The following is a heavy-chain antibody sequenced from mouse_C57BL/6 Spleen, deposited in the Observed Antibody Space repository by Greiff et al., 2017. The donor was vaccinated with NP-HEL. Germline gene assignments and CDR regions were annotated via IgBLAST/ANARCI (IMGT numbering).Heavy chain of an antibody. J-gene: IGHJ2*01. D-gene: IGHD4-1*02. CDR3: ARTTGLHFDY. CDR1: GYTFTNYW. V-gene: IGHV1-63*01. CDR2: IYPGGGYT. Sequence: QVQLQQSGAELVRPGTSVKMSCKASGYTFTNYWIGWAKQRPGHGLEWIGDIYPGGGYTNYNEKFKGKATLTADKSSSTAYMQFSSLTSEDSAIYYCARTTGLHFDYWGQGTTLSVSS.